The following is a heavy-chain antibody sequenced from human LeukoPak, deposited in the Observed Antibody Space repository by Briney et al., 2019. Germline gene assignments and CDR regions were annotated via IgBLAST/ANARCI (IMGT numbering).Heavy chain of an antibody. V-gene: IGHV3-21*01. D-gene: IGHD2-15*01. CDR2: ISSSSSYI. J-gene: IGHJ4*02. CDR3: ERDVPGSGAAFDY. CDR1: GFTFSDYS. Sequence: PGGSLRLSCVASGFTFSDYSMSWVRQAPGKGLEWVSSISSSSSYIYYADSLKGRFTISRDNSKNSLYLQMNSLRAEDTAVYYCERDVPGSGAAFDYWGQGTLVTVSS.